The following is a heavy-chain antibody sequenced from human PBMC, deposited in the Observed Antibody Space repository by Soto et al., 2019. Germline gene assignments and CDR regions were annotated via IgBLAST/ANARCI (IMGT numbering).Heavy chain of an antibody. CDR3: ASSPGLTIFGVDLNQNWFDP. Sequence: ASVKVSCKASGYTFTSYGISWVRQAPGQGLEWMGWISAYNGNTNYAQKLQGRVTMTTDTSTSTAYMELRSLRSDDTAVYYCASSPGLTIFGVDLNQNWFDPWGQGTLVTVSS. CDR2: ISAYNGNT. J-gene: IGHJ5*02. CDR1: GYTFTSYG. V-gene: IGHV1-18*01. D-gene: IGHD3-3*01.